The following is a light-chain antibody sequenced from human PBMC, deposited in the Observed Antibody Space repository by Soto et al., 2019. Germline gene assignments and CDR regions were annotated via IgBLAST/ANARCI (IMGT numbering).Light chain of an antibody. CDR2: GAS. V-gene: IGKV3-20*01. CDR1: QSVSSTS. Sequence: EIVLTQSPGTLSLSPGERATLSCRASQSVSSTSLAWYQQKPGQSPRLLIYGASSRAADIPDRFSGSGSGTDFTLTITRLESEDFAVYYCQQYGTSPVTFGQGTRLDIK. CDR3: QQYGTSPVT. J-gene: IGKJ5*01.